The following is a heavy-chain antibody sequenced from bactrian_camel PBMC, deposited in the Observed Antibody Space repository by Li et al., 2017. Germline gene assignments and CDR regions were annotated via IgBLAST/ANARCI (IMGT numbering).Heavy chain of an antibody. J-gene: IGHJ4*01. Sequence: DVQLVESGGGSVQAGGSLRLSCVASRDTGSSVSGSVCMGWFRQAPGKEREAIAAIRSSDDTTHYADSVKDRFTVFKGNSNNTLYLQMNGLKPEDTAMYYCAIRIRSGCSVSDWYAYNSWGQGTQVTVS. CDR2: IRSSDDTT. CDR3: AIRIRSGCSVSDWYAYNS. V-gene: IGHV3S59*01. CDR1: RDTGSSVSGSVC. D-gene: IGHD4*01.